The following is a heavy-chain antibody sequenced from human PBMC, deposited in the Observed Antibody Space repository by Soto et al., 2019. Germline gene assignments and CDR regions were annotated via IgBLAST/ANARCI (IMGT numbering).Heavy chain of an antibody. Sequence: EVRLLESGGGLEQPGGSLRLSCATSGFTFDNYAMSWVRQAPGKGLEWVSAISGGGGGTYYADCVKGRFIISRDNSKNTLYLQVNGLRTEDTAVYYCAKDVHYDSSGGLDYWGQGTQVTVSS. J-gene: IGHJ4*02. CDR2: ISGGGGGT. CDR1: GFTFDNYA. CDR3: AKDVHYDSSGGLDY. V-gene: IGHV3-23*01. D-gene: IGHD3-22*01.